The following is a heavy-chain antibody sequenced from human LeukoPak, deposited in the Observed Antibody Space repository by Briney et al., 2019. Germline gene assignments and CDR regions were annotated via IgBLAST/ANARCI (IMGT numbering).Heavy chain of an antibody. CDR1: GGSVSSYY. D-gene: IGHD3-10*01. CDR2: IYGTVT. J-gene: IGHJ5*02. Sequence: PSETLSLTCTVSGGSVSSYYLSWIRQPAGKGLEWIGRIYGTVTTYNPSLVGRVTLSVDTSNSHFSLKLRSVTAADTAIYYCARDSGTTGEVKFDPWGQGTLVTVSS. CDR3: ARDSGTTGEVKFDP. V-gene: IGHV4-4*07.